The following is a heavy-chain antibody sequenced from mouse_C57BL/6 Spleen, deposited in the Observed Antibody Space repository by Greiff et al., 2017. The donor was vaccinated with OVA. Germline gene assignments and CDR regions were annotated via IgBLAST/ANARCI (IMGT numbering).Heavy chain of an antibody. J-gene: IGHJ1*03. CDR2: LDPSDSDT. V-gene: IGHV1-50*01. CDR1: GYTFTSYW. Sequence: VQLQQPGAELVKPGASVKLSCKASGYTFTSYWMQWVKQRPGQGLEWLGELDPSDSDTNYNQKVKGKATLTVDTSSSTAYMQRSSLTSEDSAVYYCAKCDGYSYFDVWGTGTTVTVSS. CDR3: AKCDGYSYFDV. D-gene: IGHD2-3*01.